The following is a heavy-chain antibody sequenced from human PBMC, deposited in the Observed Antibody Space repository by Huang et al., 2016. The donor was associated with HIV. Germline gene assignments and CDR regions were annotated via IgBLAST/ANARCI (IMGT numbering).Heavy chain of an antibody. CDR3: ATSTPDVGAGVLRSAFDI. J-gene: IGHJ3*02. V-gene: IGHV1-24*01. Sequence: QVQLVESGAELKKPGASVRVSCKVSGYTVSELSLHWVRQAPEKGLEWMGGFGPEEGETIYAQRLQGRVTMTEDTSTDTAYMELGSLRPEDTAVYYCATSTPDVGAGVLRSAFDIWGQGTMVTVSS. D-gene: IGHD2-15*01. CDR2: FGPEEGET. CDR1: GYTVSELS.